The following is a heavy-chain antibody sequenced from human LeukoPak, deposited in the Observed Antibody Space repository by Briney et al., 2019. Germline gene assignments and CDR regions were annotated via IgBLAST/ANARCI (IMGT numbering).Heavy chain of an antibody. V-gene: IGHV3-30*04. CDR2: ISYDGSNK. Sequence: PGRSLRLSCAASGFTFSSYAMHWVRQAPGKGLEWVAVISYDGSNKYYADSVKGRFTISRDNSKNILYLQMDSLRAEDTAVYYCAKGQTFWGQGTLVTVSS. CDR3: AKGQTF. CDR1: GFTFSSYA. J-gene: IGHJ4*02.